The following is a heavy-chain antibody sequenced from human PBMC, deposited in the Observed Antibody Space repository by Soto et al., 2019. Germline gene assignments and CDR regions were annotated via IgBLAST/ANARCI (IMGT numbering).Heavy chain of an antibody. Sequence: ASVKVSCKASGYTFTSYDINWVRQATGQGLEWMGWMNPNSGNTGYAQKFQGRVTMTRNTSISTAYMELSSLRSEDTAVYYCARGASSGRYTHDAFDIWGQGTMVTVSS. D-gene: IGHD6-19*01. J-gene: IGHJ3*02. CDR2: MNPNSGNT. CDR1: GYTFTSYD. V-gene: IGHV1-8*01. CDR3: ARGASSGRYTHDAFDI.